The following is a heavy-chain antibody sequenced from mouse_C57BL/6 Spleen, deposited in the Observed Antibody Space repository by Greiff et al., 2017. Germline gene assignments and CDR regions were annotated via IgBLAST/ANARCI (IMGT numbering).Heavy chain of an antibody. CDR1: GYTFTDYY. D-gene: IGHD1-1*01. Sequence: VQLQQSGPVLVKPGASVKMSCKASGYTFTDYYMNWVKQSHGKSLEWIGVINPYNGGPSYNQKFKGKATLTVDPSSSTAYMELNSLTSEDSAVYYCARGITTVVAPYAMDYWGQGTSVTVSS. CDR3: ARGITTVVAPYAMDY. J-gene: IGHJ4*01. V-gene: IGHV1-19*01. CDR2: INPYNGGP.